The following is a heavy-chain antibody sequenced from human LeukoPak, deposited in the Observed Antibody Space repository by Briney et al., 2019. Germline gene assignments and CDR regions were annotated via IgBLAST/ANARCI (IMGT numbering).Heavy chain of an antibody. CDR3: ARYDYYYGMDV. CDR2: INAGNGNT. CDR1: GYTFTSYA. V-gene: IGHV1-3*01. Sequence: ASVKVSCKASGYTFTSYAMHWVRQAPGQRLEWMGWINAGNGNTKYSQEFQGRVTITRDTSASTAYMELSSLKSEDTAVYYCARYDYYYGMDVWGQGTTVTVSS. J-gene: IGHJ6*02.